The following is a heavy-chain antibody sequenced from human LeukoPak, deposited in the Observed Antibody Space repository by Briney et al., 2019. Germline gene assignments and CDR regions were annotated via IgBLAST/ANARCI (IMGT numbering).Heavy chain of an antibody. CDR1: GYSFTGYY. CDR2: INPSSGVT. V-gene: IGHV1-2*02. J-gene: IGHJ4*02. CDR3: ARDADYYGSGSIFRSDS. Sequence: ASVKVSCKTSGYSFTGYYLHWVRQAPGQGLQWMGWINPSSGVTNYAQEFQGRVTMTRDTSVSTAYMELSSLTSDDTAVYYCARDADYYGSGSIFRSDSWGQGTLVSVSS. D-gene: IGHD3-10*01.